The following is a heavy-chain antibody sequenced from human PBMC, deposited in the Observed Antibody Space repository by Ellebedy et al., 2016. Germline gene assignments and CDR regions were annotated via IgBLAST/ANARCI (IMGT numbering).Heavy chain of an antibody. Sequence: GESLKISCAASGFTFSDSYMSWIRQAPGKGLEWVSYISSSGDTQYYGDSVKGRFTVSRDNAKSSLYLQMTSLRAEDTAVYYCATEYFKRFEYWGQGSLVSVSS. V-gene: IGHV3-11*01. CDR3: ATEYFKRFEY. CDR2: ISSSGDTQ. CDR1: GFTFSDSY. D-gene: IGHD3-9*01. J-gene: IGHJ4*02.